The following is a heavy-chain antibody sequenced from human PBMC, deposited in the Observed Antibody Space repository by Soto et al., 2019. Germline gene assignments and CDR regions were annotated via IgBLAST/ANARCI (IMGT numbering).Heavy chain of an antibody. CDR3: AREREPSAGAYYDILTGSYYGMDA. D-gene: IGHD3-9*01. V-gene: IGHV1-46*01. CDR1: GYTFTSYY. CDR2: INPSGGST. Sequence: ASVKVSCKASGYTFTSYYMHWVRQAPGQGLEWMGIINPSGGSTSYAQKFQGRVTMTRDTSTSTVYMELSSLRSEDTAVYYCAREREPSAGAYYDILTGSYYGMDAWGQGTTVTVSS. J-gene: IGHJ6*02.